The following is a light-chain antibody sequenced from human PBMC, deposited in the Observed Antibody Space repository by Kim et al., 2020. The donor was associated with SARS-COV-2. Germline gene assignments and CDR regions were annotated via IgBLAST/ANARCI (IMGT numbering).Light chain of an antibody. Sequence: QSTPISCTGTSSDVGGYKYVSWYQQHPGKAPKLVIYEVSNRPSGVSNRFSGSKSGNTASLTISGLQAEDEADYYCSSYIRGSTNYVFGTGTKVTVL. CDR3: SSYIRGSTNYV. J-gene: IGLJ1*01. CDR2: EVS. V-gene: IGLV2-14*01. CDR1: SSDVGGYKY.